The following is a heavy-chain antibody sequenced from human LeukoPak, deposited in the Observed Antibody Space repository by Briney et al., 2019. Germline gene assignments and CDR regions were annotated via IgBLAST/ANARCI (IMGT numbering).Heavy chain of an antibody. CDR1: GFTFSSYA. V-gene: IGHV3-23*01. Sequence: GGSLRLSCAASGFTFSSYAMSWVRQAPGKGLEWVSAISGSGGSTYYVDSVKGRFTISRDNSKNTLYLQMNSLRAEDTAVYYCAKVPIDETIVVVPAAPWWYFDYWGQGTLVTVSS. CDR2: ISGSGGST. CDR3: AKVPIDETIVVVPAAPWWYFDY. J-gene: IGHJ4*02. D-gene: IGHD2-2*01.